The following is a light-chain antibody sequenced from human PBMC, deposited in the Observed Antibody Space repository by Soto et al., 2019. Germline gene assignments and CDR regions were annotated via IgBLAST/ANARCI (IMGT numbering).Light chain of an antibody. V-gene: IGKV3-20*01. J-gene: IGKJ1*01. CDR3: QQYGSSPRMT. CDR1: QSVSSNY. Sequence: VLTQSAGALSLSPGERATFSCRASQSVSSNYLAWYQQKPGQAPRLLIYGASSRATGIPDRFSGSGSGTDFTLTISRLEPEDFAVYYCQQYGSSPRMTFGQGTKVDIK. CDR2: GAS.